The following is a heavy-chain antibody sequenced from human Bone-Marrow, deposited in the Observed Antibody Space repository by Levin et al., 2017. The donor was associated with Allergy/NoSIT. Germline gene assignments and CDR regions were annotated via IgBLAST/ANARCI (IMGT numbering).Heavy chain of an antibody. D-gene: IGHD3-10*01. CDR3: ARVTSTYYYGSEGYRGYYYYSMDV. CDR2: INDSGST. Sequence: PSETLSLTCDVYGGSLSDYYWSWIRQPPGKGLEWIGEINDSGSTNYNPSLKSRVTISVETSKNQFSLNLTSVTAADTARYYCARVTSTYYYGSEGYRGYYYYSMDVWGLGTTVTVSS. CDR1: GGSLSDYY. V-gene: IGHV4-34*01. J-gene: IGHJ6*02.